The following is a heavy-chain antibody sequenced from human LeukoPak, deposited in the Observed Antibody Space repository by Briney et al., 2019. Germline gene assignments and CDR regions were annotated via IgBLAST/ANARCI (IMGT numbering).Heavy chain of an antibody. CDR1: GYSFTIYW. V-gene: IGHV5-51*01. CDR3: AGKYYYDSSGYDAFTI. J-gene: IGHJ3*02. Sequence: GESLKISCKGSGYSFTIYWIGWVRQMPGKGLEWMGIIYPGDSDTRYSPSFQGQVTISADKSISTAYLQWSSLKASDTAMYYCAGKYYYDSSGYDAFTIWGQGTMVTVSS. D-gene: IGHD3-22*01. CDR2: IYPGDSDT.